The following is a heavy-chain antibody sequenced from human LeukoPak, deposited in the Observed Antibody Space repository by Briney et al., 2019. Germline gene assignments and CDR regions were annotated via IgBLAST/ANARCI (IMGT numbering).Heavy chain of an antibody. D-gene: IGHD2/OR15-2a*01. V-gene: IGHV1-69*05. Sequence: SVKVSCKASGGTFSSYAISWVRQAPGQGLEWMGGIIPIFGTANYAQRFQGRLTITTDESPSTAYMELSRLRSDDTAVYYCFTRRYDRIYDYWGQGTLVTVSS. CDR3: FTRRYDRIYDY. CDR1: GGTFSSYA. J-gene: IGHJ4*02. CDR2: IIPIFGTA.